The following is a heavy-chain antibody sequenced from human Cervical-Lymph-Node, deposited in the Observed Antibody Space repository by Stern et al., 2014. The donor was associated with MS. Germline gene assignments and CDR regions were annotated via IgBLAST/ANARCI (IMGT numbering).Heavy chain of an antibody. CDR2: MYWDDDK. D-gene: IGHD4-17*01. CDR3: AYSGQDYGDYFAP. CDR1: GFSLPTTGLR. Sequence: QVTLRESGPALVKPTQTLTLTCTFSGFSLPTTGLRAGWIRQPPGQALDWLALMYWDDDKRYPPSLRSRVTITKDTSKNQVVLTMANMDPVDTATYYCAYSGQDYGDYFAPWGQGTLVTVSS. V-gene: IGHV2-5*08. J-gene: IGHJ5*02.